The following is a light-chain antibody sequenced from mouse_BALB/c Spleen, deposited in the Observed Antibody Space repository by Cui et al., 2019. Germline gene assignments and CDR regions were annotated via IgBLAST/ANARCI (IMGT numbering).Light chain of an antibody. CDR2: HGT. J-gene: IGKJ4*01. CDR3: VQYAQFPFT. CDR1: QGISSN. V-gene: IGKV14-100*01. Sequence: DILMTQYPSSMSVSLGDTVSITCHASQGISSNIGWLQQKPGKAFKGLIYHGTNLEDGVPSRFSGSGSGADYSLTISSLESEDFADYYCVQYAQFPFTFGSGTKLEIK.